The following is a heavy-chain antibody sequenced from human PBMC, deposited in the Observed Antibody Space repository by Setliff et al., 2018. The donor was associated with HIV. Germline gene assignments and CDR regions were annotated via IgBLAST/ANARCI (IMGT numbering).Heavy chain of an antibody. V-gene: IGHV4-38-2*02. Sequence: TLSLTCTVSGGSISSGYYWGWIRQSPGKGLEWIGSMYHSGSTYSNPSLKSRVTMSIDTSKNQLSLKLRSVTAADTAVYYCASGYNYAYSDYWGQGTLVTVSS. CDR2: MYHSGST. CDR1: GGSISSGYY. CDR3: ASGYNYAYSDY. J-gene: IGHJ4*02. D-gene: IGHD5-18*01.